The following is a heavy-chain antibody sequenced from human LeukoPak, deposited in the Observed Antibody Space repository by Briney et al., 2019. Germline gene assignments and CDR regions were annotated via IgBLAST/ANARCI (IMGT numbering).Heavy chain of an antibody. V-gene: IGHV1-69*05. Sequence: SVKVSCKASGGTFSSYAISLVRQAPGQGLECMGRIIPIFGAANYAQKFQGRVTITTDESTSTAYMELSSLRSEDTAVYYCAKVVAAAGTGEYFQHWGQGTLVTVSS. D-gene: IGHD6-13*01. CDR1: GGTFSSYA. J-gene: IGHJ1*01. CDR3: AKVVAAAGTGEYFQH. CDR2: IIPIFGAA.